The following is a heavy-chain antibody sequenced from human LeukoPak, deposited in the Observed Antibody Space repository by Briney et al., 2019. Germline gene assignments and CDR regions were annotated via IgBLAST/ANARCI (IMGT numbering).Heavy chain of an antibody. D-gene: IGHD6-13*01. J-gene: IGHJ4*02. Sequence: PGGSLRLSCAASGFTFSSFEMKWVRQAPGKGLEWVSYISSGGSTIYYADSVKGRFTISRDNSKNTLYLQMNSLRVEDTAIYYCAKDPSSWTFDYWGQGTLVTVSS. CDR2: ISSGGSTI. CDR1: GFTFSSFE. CDR3: AKDPSSWTFDY. V-gene: IGHV3-48*03.